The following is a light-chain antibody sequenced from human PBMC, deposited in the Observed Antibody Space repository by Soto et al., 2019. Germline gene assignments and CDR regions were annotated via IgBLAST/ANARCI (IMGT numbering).Light chain of an antibody. CDR2: DVS. CDR3: SSYTSSSLYV. CDR1: SSDVGGYSY. Sequence: QSVLTQPASVSGSPGQSITISCTGTSSDVGGYSYVSWYQQLPGKAPKLMIYDVSDRPSGVSNRFSGSKSGNTASLTISGLQAEDEADYYCSSYTSSSLYVFGTGTKLTV. J-gene: IGLJ1*01. V-gene: IGLV2-14*01.